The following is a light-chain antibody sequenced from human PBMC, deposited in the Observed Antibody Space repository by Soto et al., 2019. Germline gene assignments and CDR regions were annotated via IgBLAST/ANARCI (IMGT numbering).Light chain of an antibody. CDR1: QSVSSN. CDR2: GAS. V-gene: IGKV3-15*01. CDR3: QQHNNWPLT. J-gene: IGKJ4*01. Sequence: GERATLSCRASQSVSSNLAWYQQKPGQAPRLLVYGASTRATGIPARFSGSGSGTQFTLTISSLQSEDFAVYYCQQHNNWPLTGGGGTKVDSK.